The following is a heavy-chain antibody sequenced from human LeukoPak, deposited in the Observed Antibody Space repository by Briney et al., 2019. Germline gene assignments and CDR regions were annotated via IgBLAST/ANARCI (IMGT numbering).Heavy chain of an antibody. D-gene: IGHD3-9*01. CDR2: ISDSGGSK. J-gene: IGHJ3*02. CDR3: AKDPRNVLTGDYDDFDI. Sequence: GGSLRLSWAASGFTLSNYWMSWVRQAPGKGLEWVSGISDSGGSKYYADSVKGRFTISRDNSKNMLYLQMNRLRAQDTAVYYCAKDPRNVLTGDYDDFDIWGQGTMVIVSS. V-gene: IGHV3-23*01. CDR1: GFTLSNYW.